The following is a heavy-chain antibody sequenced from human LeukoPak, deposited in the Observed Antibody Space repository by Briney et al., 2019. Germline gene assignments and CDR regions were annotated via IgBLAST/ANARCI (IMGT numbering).Heavy chain of an antibody. D-gene: IGHD5-24*01. Sequence: GGSLRLSCAASGFTVSSIHIVWVRQAPGKGLEWVSVTYTGGNSYYADSVKGRFTISRDNSKNTLYLQMNSLRAEDTAVYYCARGAGYNYPYYFDYWGQGTLVTVSS. V-gene: IGHV3-53*01. CDR1: GFTVSSIH. CDR3: ARGAGYNYPYYFDY. J-gene: IGHJ4*02. CDR2: TYTGGNS.